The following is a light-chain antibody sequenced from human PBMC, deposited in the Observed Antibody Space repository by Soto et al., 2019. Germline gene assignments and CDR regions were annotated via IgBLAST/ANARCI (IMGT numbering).Light chain of an antibody. Sequence: IQLTQSPSSLSASVGDRVTITCRASQGISSYLAWYQQKPGKAPKLLIYAASTLQSGVPSRFSGSGSGTDFTLTIRSLQPEDFATYYCQQLNSYPWTCGQGTKVEIK. J-gene: IGKJ1*01. V-gene: IGKV1-9*01. CDR3: QQLNSYPWT. CDR1: QGISSY. CDR2: AAS.